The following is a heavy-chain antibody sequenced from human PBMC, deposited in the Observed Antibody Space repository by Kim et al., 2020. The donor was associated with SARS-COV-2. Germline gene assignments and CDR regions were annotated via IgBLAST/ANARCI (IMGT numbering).Heavy chain of an antibody. CDR3: ARVVAAAGTRYFDY. CDR2: ISYSGKT. D-gene: IGHD6-13*01. J-gene: IGHJ4*02. Sequence: SETLSLTCTVSGGSSTSYYWSWIRQPPEKGLEWIGYISYSGKTNYNPSLKSRVTISLDTSKNQFSLKLSSVTAADTAMYFCARVVAAAGTRYFDYWGQGTLVTVS. CDR1: GGSSTSYY. V-gene: IGHV4-59*13.